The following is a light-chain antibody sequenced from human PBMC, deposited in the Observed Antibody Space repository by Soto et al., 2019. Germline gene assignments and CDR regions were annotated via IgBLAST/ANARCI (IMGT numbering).Light chain of an antibody. CDR1: QTVSSTY. J-gene: IGKJ1*01. CDR2: EAS. Sequence: EIVLMQSPGTLSLSPGERATLSCRASQTVSSTYLAWYQQKPGQAPRLLIYEASNRAAGVPGRFSGSGSGTDFTLTITRLEPEDFAFYYCHQRQRWPRTFGQGTKVDIK. CDR3: HQRQRWPRT. V-gene: IGKV3D-20*02.